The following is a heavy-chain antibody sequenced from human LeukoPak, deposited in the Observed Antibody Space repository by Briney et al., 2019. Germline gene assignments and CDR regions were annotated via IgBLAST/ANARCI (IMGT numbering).Heavy chain of an antibody. V-gene: IGHV4-59*01. Sequence: SETLSLTCTVSGGSISSYYWSWIRQPPGKGLEWIGYIYYSGSTNYNPSLKSRVTISVDTSKNQFSLKLSSVTAADTAVYYCAGTAAGYCSGGSCWGYWGQGTLVTASS. D-gene: IGHD2-15*01. CDR1: GGSISSYY. CDR2: IYYSGST. J-gene: IGHJ4*02. CDR3: AGTAAGYCSGGSCWGY.